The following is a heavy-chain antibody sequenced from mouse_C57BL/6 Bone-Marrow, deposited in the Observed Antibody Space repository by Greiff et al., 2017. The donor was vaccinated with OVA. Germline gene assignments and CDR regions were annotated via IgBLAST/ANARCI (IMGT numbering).Heavy chain of an antibody. CDR1: GYTFTSYW. J-gene: IGHJ2*01. CDR2: IDPSDSYT. Sequence: LQQPGAELVKPGASVKLSCKASGYTFTSYWMQWVKQRPGQGLEWIGEIDPSDSYTNYNQKFKGKATLTVDTSSSTAYMQLSSLTSEDSAVYYCARWDLYYFDYWGQGTTLTVSS. CDR3: ARWDLYYFDY. D-gene: IGHD4-1*01. V-gene: IGHV1-50*01.